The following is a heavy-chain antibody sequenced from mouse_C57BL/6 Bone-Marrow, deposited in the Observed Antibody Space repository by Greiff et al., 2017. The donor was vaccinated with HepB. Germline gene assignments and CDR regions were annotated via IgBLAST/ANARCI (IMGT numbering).Heavy chain of an antibody. J-gene: IGHJ4*01. CDR3: AREGMGDGHSRAMDY. Sequence: EVQLQQSGPELVKPGASVKLSCKASGYTFTDYYMHWVKQSHENSLEWIGDINPNNGGTSYNQKFKGKATLTVDKSSSTAYMELRSLTSEDSAVYYCAREGMGDGHSRAMDYWGQGTSVTVSS. D-gene: IGHD2-3*01. V-gene: IGHV1-26*01. CDR2: INPNNGGT. CDR1: GYTFTDYY.